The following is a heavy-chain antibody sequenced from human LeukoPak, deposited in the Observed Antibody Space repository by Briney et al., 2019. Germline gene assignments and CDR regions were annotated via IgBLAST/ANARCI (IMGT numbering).Heavy chain of an antibody. Sequence: SETLSLTCAVHGGSFSGYYWSWIRQPPGNGLEWIGEINHSGSTNYNPSLKSRVTISVDTSKNQFSLKLSSVTAADTAVYYCARGVLRYFDWLSNSPGAFDIWGQGTMVTVSS. CDR3: ARGVLRYFDWLSNSPGAFDI. D-gene: IGHD3-9*01. CDR1: GGSFSGYY. J-gene: IGHJ3*02. V-gene: IGHV4-34*01. CDR2: INHSGST.